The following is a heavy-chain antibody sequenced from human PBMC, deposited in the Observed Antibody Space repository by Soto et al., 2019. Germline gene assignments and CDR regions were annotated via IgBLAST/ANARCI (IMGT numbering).Heavy chain of an antibody. V-gene: IGHV3-21*01. D-gene: IGHD2-15*01. Sequence: EVQLVESGGGLVKPGGSLRLSCAASGFTFNSYSMNWVRQAPGKGLEWVSSMSRSSRYINYADSVKGRFTISRDNARNSVYLQMNSLRAEDTAVYYCARDGGVAATLANYFDYWGQGTLVTVSS. CDR2: MSRSSRYI. CDR3: ARDGGVAATLANYFDY. J-gene: IGHJ4*02. CDR1: GFTFNSYS.